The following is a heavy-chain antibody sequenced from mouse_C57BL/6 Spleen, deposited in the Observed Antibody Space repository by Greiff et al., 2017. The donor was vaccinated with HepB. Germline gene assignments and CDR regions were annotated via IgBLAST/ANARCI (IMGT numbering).Heavy chain of an antibody. D-gene: IGHD2-5*01. CDR3: TRSPYYSNYY. CDR1: GYTFTDYE. J-gene: IGHJ2*01. Sequence: QVQLQQSGAELVRPGASVTLSCKASGYTFTDYEMHWVKQTPVHGLEWIGAIDPETGGTAYNQKFKGKAILTADKSSSTAYMELRSLTSEDSAVYYCTRSPYYSNYYWGQGTTLTVSS. V-gene: IGHV1-15*01. CDR2: IDPETGGT.